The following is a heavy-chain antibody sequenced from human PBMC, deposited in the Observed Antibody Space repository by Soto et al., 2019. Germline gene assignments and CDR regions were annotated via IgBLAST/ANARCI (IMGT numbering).Heavy chain of an antibody. J-gene: IGHJ6*02. CDR3: ACIFSGGYGYGFYYYGMDV. V-gene: IGHV4-39*01. CDR2: IYYSGST. Sequence: PSEILSLNSTSSVGSISSSSSHTGCTDNPRGKGLEWIGSIYYSGSTYYNPSLKSRVTISVDTSKNQFSLKLSSVTAADTAVYYCACIFSGGYGYGFYYYGMDVWGQGTTVT. CDR1: VGSISSSSSH. D-gene: IGHD5-18*01.